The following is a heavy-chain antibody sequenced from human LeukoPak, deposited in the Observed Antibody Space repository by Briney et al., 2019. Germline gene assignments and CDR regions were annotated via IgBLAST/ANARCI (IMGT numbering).Heavy chain of an antibody. Sequence: PWGSLRLSCAASGFTVSNNYMSWVRQAPGKGLEWVSVIYKVGSTYYADSVKGRFTISRDNSKNTLYLQMNNLRAEDPAMYYCARGDGYNFFDCWGQGVLVTVSS. CDR2: IYKVGST. J-gene: IGHJ4*02. D-gene: IGHD5-24*01. CDR3: ARGDGYNFFDC. CDR1: GFTVSNNY. V-gene: IGHV3-66*01.